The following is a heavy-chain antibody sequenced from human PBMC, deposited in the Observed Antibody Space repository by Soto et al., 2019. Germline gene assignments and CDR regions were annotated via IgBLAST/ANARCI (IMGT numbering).Heavy chain of an antibody. CDR3: GLADYYYYYMDV. J-gene: IGHJ6*03. D-gene: IGHD6-19*01. V-gene: IGHV4-59*08. Sequence: SETLSLTCTVSGGSISSYYWSWIRQPPGKGLEWIGYIYYSGSTNYNPSLKSRVTISVDTSKNQFSLKLSSVTAADTAVYYCGLADYYYYYMDVWGKGTTVTVSS. CDR2: IYYSGST. CDR1: GGSISSYY.